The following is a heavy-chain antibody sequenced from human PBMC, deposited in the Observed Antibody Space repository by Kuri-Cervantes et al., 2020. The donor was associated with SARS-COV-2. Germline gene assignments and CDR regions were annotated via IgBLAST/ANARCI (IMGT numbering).Heavy chain of an antibody. CDR2: IIPVLGTA. J-gene: IGHJ6*03. CDR3: ARVAAAAGPAGEYSFYMDV. V-gene: IGHV1-69*04. D-gene: IGHD6-13*01. Sequence: SVKVSCKASGGTFSTDGITWVRQAPGQGLEWTGTIIPVLGTATYSQKFQGRVTITADKSTSTAYMELSSLTSDDTAVYYCARVAAAAGPAGEYSFYMDVWGKGTTVTVSS. CDR1: GGTFSTDG.